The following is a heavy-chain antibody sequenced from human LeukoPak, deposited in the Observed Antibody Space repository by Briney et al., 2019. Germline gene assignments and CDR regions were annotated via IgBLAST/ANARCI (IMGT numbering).Heavy chain of an antibody. J-gene: IGHJ4*02. Sequence: GGSLRLSCAASGFTFSSYEMNWVRQAPGKGLEWVSYISSSGSTIYYADSVKGRFTISRDNAKNSLYLQMNSLRAEDTAVYYCARNRNDYGDYVYDYWGQGTLVTVSS. D-gene: IGHD4-17*01. CDR1: GFTFSSYE. V-gene: IGHV3-48*03. CDR2: ISSSGSTI. CDR3: ARNRNDYGDYVYDY.